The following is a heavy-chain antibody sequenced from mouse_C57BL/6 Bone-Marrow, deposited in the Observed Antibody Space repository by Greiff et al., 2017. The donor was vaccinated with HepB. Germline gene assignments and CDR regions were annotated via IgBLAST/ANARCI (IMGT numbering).Heavy chain of an antibody. D-gene: IGHD1-1*01. V-gene: IGHV1-5*01. J-gene: IGHJ4*01. Sequence: VQLQQSGTVLARPGASVKMSCKTSGYTFTSYWMHWVKQRPGQGLEWIGAIYPGNSDTSYNQKFKGKAKLTAVTSASTAYMELSSLTNEDSAVYYCTGYYYGSNYAMAYWGQGTSVTVSS. CDR3: TGYYYGSNYAMAY. CDR1: GYTFTSYW. CDR2: IYPGNSDT.